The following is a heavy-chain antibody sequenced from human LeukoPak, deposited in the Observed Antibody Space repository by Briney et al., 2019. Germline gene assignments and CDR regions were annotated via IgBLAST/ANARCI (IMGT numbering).Heavy chain of an antibody. V-gene: IGHV4-59*01. CDR3: AQAKSGYDPLEAFDI. Sequence: SETLSLTCTVSGGSISSYYWSWIRQPPGKGLEWIGYIYYSRSTNYNPSLKSRVTISVDTSKNQFSLKLSSVTAADTAVYHCAQAKSGYDPLEAFDIWGQGTMVTVSS. D-gene: IGHD5-12*01. CDR1: GGSISSYY. CDR2: IYYSRST. J-gene: IGHJ3*02.